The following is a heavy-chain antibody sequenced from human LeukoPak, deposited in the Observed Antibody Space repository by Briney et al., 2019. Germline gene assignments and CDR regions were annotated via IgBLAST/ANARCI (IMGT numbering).Heavy chain of an antibody. CDR3: TMNYYYDMDV. D-gene: IGHD3-10*01. CDR1: GGSFNNLP. J-gene: IGHJ6*03. CDR2: IIPSFITA. Sequence: ASVKVSCKSSGGSFNNLPISWVRQAPGQGLEWLGGIIPSFITAHYSHKFQGRVTITADESTGTAYIHLTSLKSDDTAVYYCTMNYYYDMDVWGNGTTVTVS. V-gene: IGHV1-69*13.